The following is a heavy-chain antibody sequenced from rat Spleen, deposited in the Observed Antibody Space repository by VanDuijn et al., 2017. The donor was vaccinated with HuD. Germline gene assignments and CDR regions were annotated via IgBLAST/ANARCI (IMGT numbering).Heavy chain of an antibody. CDR3: ARSGRD. D-gene: IGHD4-3*01. CDR1: GFSLTSYN. V-gene: IGHV2-30*01. Sequence: QVQLKESGPGLVQPSQTLSLTCAVSGFSLTSYNVHWVRQPTGKGLEWMGVIWTDGSIDYNSVFKSRLSINRDTSKSQVFLKMNSLQTEDTAMYFCARSGRDWGQGVMVTVSS. CDR2: IWTDGSI. J-gene: IGHJ2*01.